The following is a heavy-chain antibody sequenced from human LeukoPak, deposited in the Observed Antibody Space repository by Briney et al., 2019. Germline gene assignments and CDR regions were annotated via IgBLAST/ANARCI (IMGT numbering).Heavy chain of an antibody. CDR3: ARDLGYCSSTSCYVFYYYYMDV. Sequence: GGSLRLSCAASGFTFTNYNMNWVRQAPGKGLVWVSRINSDGSSTSYADSVKGRFTISRDNAKNTLYLQMNSLRAEDTAVYYCARDLGYCSSTSCYVFYYYYMDVWGKGTTVTISS. CDR1: GFTFTNYN. J-gene: IGHJ6*03. D-gene: IGHD2-2*01. V-gene: IGHV3-74*01. CDR2: INSDGSST.